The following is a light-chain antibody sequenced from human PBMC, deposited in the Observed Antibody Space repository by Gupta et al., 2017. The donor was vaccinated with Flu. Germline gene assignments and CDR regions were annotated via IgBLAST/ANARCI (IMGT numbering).Light chain of an antibody. V-gene: IGKV3-20*01. J-gene: IGKJ2*01. CDR1: QSVSSSY. CDR3: QQYGS. Sequence: EIVLTQSPGTLSLSPGERATLSCRASQSVSSSYLAGDQQKPGQAPRLLIYGASRRATGIPDRLSGSGSGTDFTLTISRLEPEDFVGYYGQQYGSFGPGTKLEIK. CDR2: GAS.